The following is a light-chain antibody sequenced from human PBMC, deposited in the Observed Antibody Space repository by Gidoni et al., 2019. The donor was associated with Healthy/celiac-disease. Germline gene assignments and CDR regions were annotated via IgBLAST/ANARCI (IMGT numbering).Light chain of an antibody. CDR3: QSADSSGTYLV. Sequence: SYELTQPPSLSVSPGQTARTTCSGDALPTHYPYWSQQKPGQAPVLVIYKASERPSGIPERFSGSSSGTKVTVTISGVQAEDEAEYYCQSADSSGTYLVFGGGTKLTVL. V-gene: IGLV3-25*03. J-gene: IGLJ2*01. CDR2: KAS. CDR1: ALPTHY.